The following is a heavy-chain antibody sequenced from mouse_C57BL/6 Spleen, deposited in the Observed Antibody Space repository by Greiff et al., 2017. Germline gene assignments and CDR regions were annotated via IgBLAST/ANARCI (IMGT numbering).Heavy chain of an antibody. CDR2: IDPNSGGT. Sequence: QVQLKQPGAELVKPGASVKLSCKASGYTFTSYWMHWVKQRPGRGLEWIGRIDPNSGGTKYNEKFKSKATLTVDKPSSTAYMQLSSLTSEDSAVYYCASYYYGSSLWYFDVWGTGTTVTVSS. V-gene: IGHV1-72*01. CDR1: GYTFTSYW. D-gene: IGHD1-1*01. CDR3: ASYYYGSSLWYFDV. J-gene: IGHJ1*03.